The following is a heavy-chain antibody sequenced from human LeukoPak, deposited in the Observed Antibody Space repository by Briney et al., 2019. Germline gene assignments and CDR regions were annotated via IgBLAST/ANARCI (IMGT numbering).Heavy chain of an antibody. J-gene: IGHJ4*02. D-gene: IGHD3-22*01. CDR1: GFSLSTSGVG. Sequence: SGPTLVNPTQTLTLTCTFSGFSLSTSGVGVGWIRQPPGKALGWLSLIYWDDDERYSSSLKSRLTITKDTSKNQVVLTMTNMDPVDTATYYCAREFYYDSCPYLDYWGQGILVTVSS. V-gene: IGHV2-5*02. CDR2: IYWDDDE. CDR3: AREFYYDSCPYLDY.